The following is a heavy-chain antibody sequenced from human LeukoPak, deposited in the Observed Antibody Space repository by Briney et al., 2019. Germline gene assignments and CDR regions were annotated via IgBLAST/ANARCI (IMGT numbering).Heavy chain of an antibody. V-gene: IGHV3-21*01. CDR3: AREDTSYYYGMDV. J-gene: IGHJ6*02. CDR2: ISSSSSYI. CDR1: GFTFSSYS. Sequence: GRSLRLSCAASGFTFSSYSMNWVRQAPGKGLEWVSSISSSSSYIYYADSVKGRFTISRDSAKNSLYLQMNSLRAEDTAVYYCAREDTSYYYGMDVWGQGTTVTVSS.